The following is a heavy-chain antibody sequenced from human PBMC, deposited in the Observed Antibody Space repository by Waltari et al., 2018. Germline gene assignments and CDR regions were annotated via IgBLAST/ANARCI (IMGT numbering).Heavy chain of an antibody. D-gene: IGHD6-19*01. V-gene: IGHV3-48*03. J-gene: IGHJ6*03. CDR2: ISSSGSTT. CDR3: ARVPLAAYYYYMDV. CDR1: GFTFSNFV. Sequence: EVQLVESGGGLVQPGGSLRLACAASGFTFSNFVMTSVRQAPGKGLECVSYISSSGSTTHYADSVKGRFSMSRDNGKNILYLQMNSLRVEDTAVYYCARVPLAAYYYYMDVWGEGTTVTVSS.